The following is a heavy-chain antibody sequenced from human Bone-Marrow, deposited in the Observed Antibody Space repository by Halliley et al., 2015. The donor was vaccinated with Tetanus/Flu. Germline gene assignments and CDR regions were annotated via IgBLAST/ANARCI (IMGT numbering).Heavy chain of an antibody. V-gene: IGHV3-74*01. D-gene: IGHD2-21*01. CDR2: SNNDGSGT. J-gene: IGHJ5*02. CDR3: VTWAHSSGLHVPS. Sequence: GWVSRSNNDGSGTPYADSVRGRFTISRDNAKNTLYLQMNTLRAEDTSIYYCVTWAHSSGLHVPSWGQGTLVTVSS.